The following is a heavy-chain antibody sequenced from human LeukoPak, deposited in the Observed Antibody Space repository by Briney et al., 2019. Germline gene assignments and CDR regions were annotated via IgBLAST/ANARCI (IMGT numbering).Heavy chain of an antibody. V-gene: IGHV1-18*01. J-gene: IGHJ6*02. D-gene: IGHD3-10*01. CDR2: ISAYSGNT. CDR3: ARDYYIYGSGSYYSPLYYYGMDV. Sequence: ASVKVSCKASGYTFTSYGISWVRQAPGHGLEWMGWISAYSGNTNYAQKLQGRVTMTTDTSTSTAYMELRSLRSDDTAVYYCARDYYIYGSGSYYSPLYYYGMDVWGQGTTVTVSS. CDR1: GYTFTSYG.